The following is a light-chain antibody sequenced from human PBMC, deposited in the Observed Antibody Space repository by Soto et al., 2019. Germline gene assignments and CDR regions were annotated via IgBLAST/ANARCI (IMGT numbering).Light chain of an antibody. CDR2: GAS. CDR1: QSIPKNY. J-gene: IGKJ1*01. CDR3: HQYADSPQT. V-gene: IGKV3-20*01. Sequence: VLTQSPGTLSLSAGERATLSCRASQSIPKNYLAWYQQRPGQAPRLLIHGASTRATGIPDRFSGSGSGTDFTLTISRLEPEDFAVYYCHQYADSPQTFGQGTKVEIK.